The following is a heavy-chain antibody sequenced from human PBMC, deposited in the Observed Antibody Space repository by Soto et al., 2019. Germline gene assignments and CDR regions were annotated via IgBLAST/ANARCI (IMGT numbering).Heavy chain of an antibody. Sequence: PGGSLRLSCAASGFTFSYYPLHWVRRAPGQGLEWVSSISGIKNYIRYADSVKGRFTISRDNANTSLYLQMNSLTAEDTAVYYRAREGVHNYTEYCFYYWGQGTLVTVSS. J-gene: IGHJ4*02. CDR3: AREGVHNYTEYCFYY. CDR2: ISGIKNYI. V-gene: IGHV3-21*06. D-gene: IGHD3-10*01. CDR1: GFTFSYYP.